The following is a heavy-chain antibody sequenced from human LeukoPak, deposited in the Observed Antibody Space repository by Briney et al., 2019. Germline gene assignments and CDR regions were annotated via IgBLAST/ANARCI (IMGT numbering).Heavy chain of an antibody. D-gene: IGHD3-3*01. Sequence: SETLSLTCTVSGGSISSGGYYWSWIRQHPGKGLEWIGYIYYSGSTYYNLSLKSRVTISVDTSKNQFSLKLSSVTAADTAVYYCARDYPYDFWSGYPSYGMDVWGQGTTVTVSS. CDR3: ARDYPYDFWSGYPSYGMDV. CDR1: GGSISSGGYY. V-gene: IGHV4-31*03. CDR2: IYYSGST. J-gene: IGHJ6*02.